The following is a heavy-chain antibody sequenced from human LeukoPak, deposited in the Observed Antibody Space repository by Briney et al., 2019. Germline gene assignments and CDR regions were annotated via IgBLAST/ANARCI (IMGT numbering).Heavy chain of an antibody. Sequence: GGSLRLSCATSGFTFTTYWMNWVRQAPGKGLEWVANIKQDGSEKYYVDSVKGRFTISRDNTRNSLYLQMNSLRADDTAVYYCARGGGYAWDYWGQGTLVTVSS. CDR2: IKQDGSEK. CDR1: GFTFTTYW. V-gene: IGHV3-7*01. CDR3: ARGGGYAWDY. D-gene: IGHD5-12*01. J-gene: IGHJ4*02.